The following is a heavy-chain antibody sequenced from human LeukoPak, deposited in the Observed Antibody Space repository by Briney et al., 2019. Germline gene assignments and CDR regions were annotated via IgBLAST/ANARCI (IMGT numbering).Heavy chain of an antibody. CDR3: AREERYCGGGSCYRTFDY. CDR2: IGPAANT. J-gene: IGHJ4*02. Sequence: GGSLRLSCAASGFTFSSYDMHWVRQATGKGLEWVSAIGPAANTYYPGSVKGRFTISRENAKNSLYLQMNSLRAGDTAVYYCAREERYCGGGSCYRTFDYWGQGTLVTVSS. D-gene: IGHD2-15*01. CDR1: GFTFSSYD. V-gene: IGHV3-13*01.